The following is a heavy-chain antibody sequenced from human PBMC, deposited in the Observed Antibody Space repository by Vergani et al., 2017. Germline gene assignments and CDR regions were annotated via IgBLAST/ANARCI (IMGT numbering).Heavy chain of an antibody. CDR2: IWYDGSNK. D-gene: IGHD6-19*01. CDR3: AKATIAVAGTGIDY. Sequence: VQLVESGGGLVKPGGSLRLSCAASGFTFSSYGMHWVRQAPGKGLEWVAVIWYDGSNKYYADSVKGRFTISRDNSKNTLYLQMNSLRAEDTAVYYCAKATIAVAGTGIDYWGQGTLVTVSS. V-gene: IGHV3-33*06. J-gene: IGHJ4*02. CDR1: GFTFSSYG.